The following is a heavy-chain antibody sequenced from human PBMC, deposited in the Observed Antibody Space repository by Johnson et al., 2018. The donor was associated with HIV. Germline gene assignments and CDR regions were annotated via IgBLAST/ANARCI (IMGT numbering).Heavy chain of an antibody. J-gene: IGHJ3*02. CDR1: GCTFSRDD. D-gene: IGHD3-10*01. CDR3: AKGISGYSDAFDI. Sequence: VQLVESGGGLAKPRGSLRLSCADSGCTFSRDDMHGVRQATGQGLEWVSGIGTAGDTYYPGSVKGRFTISRENAKNSLDLQMNSLRVEDTAVYYCAKGISGYSDAFDIWGQGTMVTVSS. CDR2: IGTAGDT. V-gene: IGHV3-13*01.